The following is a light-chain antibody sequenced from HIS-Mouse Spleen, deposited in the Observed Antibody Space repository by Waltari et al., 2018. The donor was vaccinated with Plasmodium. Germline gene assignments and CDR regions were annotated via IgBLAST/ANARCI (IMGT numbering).Light chain of an antibody. Sequence: EIVLTHSPATLSLSPGERATLPCRASLSVSSYLAWYQQKPGQAPRLLIYDASNRATGIPARFSGSGSGTDFTLTISSLEPEDFAVYYCQQRSNWPITFGQGTRLEIK. J-gene: IGKJ5*01. V-gene: IGKV3-11*01. CDR2: DAS. CDR3: QQRSNWPIT. CDR1: LSVSSY.